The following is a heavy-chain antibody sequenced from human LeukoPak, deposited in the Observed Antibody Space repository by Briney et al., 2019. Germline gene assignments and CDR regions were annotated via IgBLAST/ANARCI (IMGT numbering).Heavy chain of an antibody. CDR3: ATADGII. Sequence: GGYLRLSCAASGFTFSNSAMSWVRQAPGKGLEWVSTLSGSGITTYYADSVKGRFTISRDNAKNSLYLLMDSLSVEDSTVYYCATADGIIWGQGTVVTVSS. CDR1: GFTFSNSA. J-gene: IGHJ3*02. CDR2: LSGSGITT. V-gene: IGHV3-23*01.